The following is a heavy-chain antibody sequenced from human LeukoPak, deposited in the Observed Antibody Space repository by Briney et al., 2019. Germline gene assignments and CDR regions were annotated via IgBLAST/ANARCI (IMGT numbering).Heavy chain of an antibody. J-gene: IGHJ4*02. CDR1: GYNFIGFY. V-gene: IGHV1-2*06. D-gene: IGHD6-13*01. Sequence: ASVKVSCKASGYNFIGFYMHWVRQAPGQSLEWMGRINPNSGETSFALSFQGRVTMTRDTSINTANMELGRLTSDDTAVYFCARGATRLATAGAEFDSWGQGTLVIVSS. CDR3: ARGATRLATAGAEFDS. CDR2: INPNSGET.